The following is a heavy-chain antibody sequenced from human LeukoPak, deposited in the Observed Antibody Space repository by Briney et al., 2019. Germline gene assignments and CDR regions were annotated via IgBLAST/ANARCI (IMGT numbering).Heavy chain of an antibody. CDR3: AKVLRGPPGLYFDY. CDR1: GFTFSSYA. J-gene: IGHJ4*02. D-gene: IGHD3-10*01. CDR2: ISGSGGST. Sequence: PGGSLRLSCAASGFTFSSYAMSWVRQAPGKGQEWVSAISGSGGSTYYADSVKGRFTISRDNSKNTLYLQMNSLRAEDTAVYYCAKVLRGPPGLYFDYWGQGTLVTVSS. V-gene: IGHV3-23*01.